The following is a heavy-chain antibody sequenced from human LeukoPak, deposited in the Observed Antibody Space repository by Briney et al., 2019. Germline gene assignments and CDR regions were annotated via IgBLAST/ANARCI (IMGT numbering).Heavy chain of an antibody. J-gene: IGHJ5*02. CDR1: GGTFSSYA. Sequence: SVKVSCKASGGTFSSYAISWVRQAPGQGLEWIGVIIPIFGTANYAQKFQGRVTITTDESTSTAYMELSSLRSEDTAVYYCARRRSGGFWFDPWGQGTLVTVSS. CDR3: ARRRSGGFWFDP. V-gene: IGHV1-69*05. D-gene: IGHD2-15*01. CDR2: IIPIFGTA.